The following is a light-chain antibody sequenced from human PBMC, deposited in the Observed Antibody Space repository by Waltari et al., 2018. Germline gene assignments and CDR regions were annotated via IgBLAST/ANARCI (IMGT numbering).Light chain of an antibody. CDR2: GAS. Sequence: DIVMTQSPATLSVSPGESPTLSCTASQSISRELAWYQQKPGQAPRLLISGASTRATGISGRFSGSGSGTDFTLTITSLQSEDFAVYYCQQYNDWPLTFGGGTKVEIK. V-gene: IGKV3-15*01. CDR1: QSISRE. CDR3: QQYNDWPLT. J-gene: IGKJ4*01.